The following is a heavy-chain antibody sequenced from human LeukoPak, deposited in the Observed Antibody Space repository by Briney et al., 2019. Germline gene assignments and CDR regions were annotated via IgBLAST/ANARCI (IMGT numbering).Heavy chain of an antibody. D-gene: IGHD1-26*01. Sequence: PSETLSLTCTVSGGSISSSSYYWGWIRQPPGKGLEWIGSIYYSGSTYYNPSLKSRVTISVDTSKNQFSLKLSSVTAADTAVYYCARSGRGQLLVVDDAFDIWGQGTMVTVSS. CDR1: GGSISSSSYY. CDR2: IYYSGST. CDR3: ARSGRGQLLVVDDAFDI. V-gene: IGHV4-39*07. J-gene: IGHJ3*02.